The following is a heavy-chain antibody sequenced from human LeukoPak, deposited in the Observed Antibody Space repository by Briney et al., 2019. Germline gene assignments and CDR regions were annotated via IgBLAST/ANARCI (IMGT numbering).Heavy chain of an antibody. Sequence: PSETLSLTCTVSGGSISSYYWSWIRQPPGKGLEWIGYIYYSGSTNYNPSLKSRVTISVDTSKNQFSLKLSSVTAAGTAVYYCARTVGATDWYFDLWGRGTLVTVSS. V-gene: IGHV4-59*01. D-gene: IGHD1-26*01. CDR1: GGSISSYY. CDR2: IYYSGST. CDR3: ARTVGATDWYFDL. J-gene: IGHJ2*01.